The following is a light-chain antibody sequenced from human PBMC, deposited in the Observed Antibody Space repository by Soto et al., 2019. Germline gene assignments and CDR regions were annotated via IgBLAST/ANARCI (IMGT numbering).Light chain of an antibody. Sequence: DIQMTQSPSSLSASVGDTVTITCRASQNIANYLNWYQQKPGKAPNLLIYAASTLQTGVPSEFRGSGSGTDFTLTISSLQPEDFATYYCQQSYSTSITFGQGTRLE. V-gene: IGKV1-39*01. CDR2: AAS. CDR3: QQSYSTSIT. J-gene: IGKJ5*01. CDR1: QNIANY.